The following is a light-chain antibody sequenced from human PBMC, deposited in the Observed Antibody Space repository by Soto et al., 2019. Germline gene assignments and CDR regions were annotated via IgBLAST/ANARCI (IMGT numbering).Light chain of an antibody. CDR2: DAS. V-gene: IGKV1-33*01. J-gene: IGKJ5*01. Sequence: DIQMTQSPSSLFASVGDRVTITSRASQDISNYLNWYQQRPGKAPKLLIYDASNLERGVTSRFSGTRSGTHVTFAITSLQPEDVATYYRQQSDSLPITFGQGTRLEI. CDR3: QQSDSLPIT. CDR1: QDISNY.